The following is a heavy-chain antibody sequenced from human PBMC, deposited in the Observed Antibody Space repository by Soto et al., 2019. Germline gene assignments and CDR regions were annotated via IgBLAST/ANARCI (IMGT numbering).Heavy chain of an antibody. J-gene: IGHJ6*02. CDR2: IIPIFGTA. Sequence: SVKVSCKASGGTFSSYAISWVRQAPRQGLEWMGGIIPIFGTANYAQKFQGRVTITADESTSTAYMELSSLRSEDTAVYYCARDQVGWELLDYYYGMDVWGQGTTVTVSS. D-gene: IGHD1-26*01. CDR3: ARDQVGWELLDYYYGMDV. V-gene: IGHV1-69*13. CDR1: GGTFSSYA.